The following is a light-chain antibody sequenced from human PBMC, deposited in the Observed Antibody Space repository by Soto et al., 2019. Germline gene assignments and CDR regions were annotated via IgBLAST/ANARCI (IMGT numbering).Light chain of an antibody. CDR3: SSYTPTSALV. Sequence: QSVLTQPASVSGSPGQSITISCTGTFSDIGSYNLVSWYQQHPGKAPKLMIYEGRKRPSGVSSRFSGPKSAYTASLTISGLQAEDEADYYCSSYTPTSALVFGGGTKLTVL. CDR1: FSDIGSYNL. CDR2: EGR. J-gene: IGLJ2*01. V-gene: IGLV2-14*02.